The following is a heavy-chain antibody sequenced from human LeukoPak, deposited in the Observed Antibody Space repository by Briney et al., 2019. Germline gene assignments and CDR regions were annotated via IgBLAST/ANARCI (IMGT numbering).Heavy chain of an antibody. D-gene: IGHD6-13*01. V-gene: IGHV3-21*01. CDR3: ARDGQIADF. J-gene: IGHJ4*02. CDR1: GFTFSSYS. CDR2: ISSSSSHI. Sequence: GGSLRLSCAASGFTFSSYSMNWVRQAPGKGLEWVSSISSSSSHIYYADSVKGRFTISRDNAKNSLYLQMNSLRAEDTAVYYCARDGQIADFWGQGTLVTVSS.